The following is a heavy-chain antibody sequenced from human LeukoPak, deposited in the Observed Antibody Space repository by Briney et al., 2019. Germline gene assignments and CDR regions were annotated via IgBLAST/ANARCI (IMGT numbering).Heavy chain of an antibody. V-gene: IGHV3-30-3*01. CDR1: GFTLSGYW. D-gene: IGHD4-17*01. J-gene: IGHJ4*02. CDR2: ISFDGSNK. Sequence: GGSLRLSCVASGFTLSGYWMHWVRQAPGKGLEWVAVISFDGSNKYYPNSVKGRFTISRDTSKNTLYLQMNSLRAEDTAVYFCAGGDLYGDYVDYWGQGTLVTVSS. CDR3: AGGDLYGDYVDY.